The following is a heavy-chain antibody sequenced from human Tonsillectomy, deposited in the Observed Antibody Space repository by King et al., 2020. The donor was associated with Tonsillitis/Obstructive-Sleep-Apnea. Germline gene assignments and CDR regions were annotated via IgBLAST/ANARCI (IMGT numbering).Heavy chain of an antibody. Sequence: VQLVESGGGLVQPGGSLRLSCAASGFTFSSYWMSWVRQAPGKGLEWVANIKQDGSEKYYVDSVKGRFTSSRDNANNSLYLQMNSLRAEDTAVYYCARDRRLRFLEWFSDLDYWGQGTLVTVSS. D-gene: IGHD3-3*01. V-gene: IGHV3-7*04. CDR3: ARDRRLRFLEWFSDLDY. CDR1: GFTFSSYW. CDR2: IKQDGSEK. J-gene: IGHJ4*02.